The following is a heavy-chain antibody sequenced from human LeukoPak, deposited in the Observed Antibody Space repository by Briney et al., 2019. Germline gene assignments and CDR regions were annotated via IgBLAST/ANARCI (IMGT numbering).Heavy chain of an antibody. V-gene: IGHV4-30-2*01. CDR3: ARTSSPYSSGWYVSTT. CDR1: GGSISSGGYY. D-gene: IGHD6-19*01. CDR2: IYHSGST. J-gene: IGHJ4*02. Sequence: SETLSLTCTVSGGSISSGGYYWSWIRQPPGKGLEWIGYIYHSGSTYYNPSLKSRVTISVDRSKNQFSLKLSSVTAADTAVYYCARTSSPYSSGWYVSTTWGQGTLVTVSS.